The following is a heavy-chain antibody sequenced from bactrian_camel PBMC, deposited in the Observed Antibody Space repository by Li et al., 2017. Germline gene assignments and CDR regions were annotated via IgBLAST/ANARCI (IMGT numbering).Heavy chain of an antibody. Sequence: VQLVESGGGLVQPGKSLKLSCAASGFTFSNADMYWVRQAPGKGLEWVSGINQGGVGIYTAAAVKGRFTISRDNAKNTLYLQLNSLKTEDTAVYYCTADIGRYGADSAGFGYWGQGTQVTVS. CDR3: TADIGRYGADSAGFGY. V-gene: IGHV3S40*01. CDR2: INQGGVGI. CDR1: GFTFSNAD. D-gene: IGHD4*01. J-gene: IGHJ6*01.